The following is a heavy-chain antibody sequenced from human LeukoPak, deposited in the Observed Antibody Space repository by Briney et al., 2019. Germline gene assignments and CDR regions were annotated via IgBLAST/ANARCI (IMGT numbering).Heavy chain of an antibody. CDR2: ISPSGDTP. J-gene: IGHJ4*02. CDR1: GFTFSAHG. D-gene: IGHD3-10*01. CDR3: AKDSGSIHFMD. V-gene: IGHV3-23*01. Sequence: GGSLRLSCAASGFTFSAHGMNWVRQAPGKGLEWVSGISPSGDTPWYTDSVKGRFTISRDNSKNTVYLQMNSLRAEDTALYYCAKDSGSIHFMDWGQGILVTVSS.